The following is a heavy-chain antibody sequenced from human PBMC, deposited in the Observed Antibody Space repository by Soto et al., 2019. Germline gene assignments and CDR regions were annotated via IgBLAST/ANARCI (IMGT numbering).Heavy chain of an antibody. D-gene: IGHD5-18*01. V-gene: IGHV3-73*01. CDR1: GFTSIAPA. Sequence: DVQLLDPGGGWVRPGGPLKLPCATSGFTSIAPARNWARQAPGNGRDWVAGIRTKPNINATTYAASVTGRFTISTDDSKNTVYLQMNSLKTEDTAVYYCTRPEDPYGYPEAFDSWGQGALVTVSS. CDR3: TRPEDPYGYPEAFDS. J-gene: IGHJ4*02. CDR2: IRTKPNINAT.